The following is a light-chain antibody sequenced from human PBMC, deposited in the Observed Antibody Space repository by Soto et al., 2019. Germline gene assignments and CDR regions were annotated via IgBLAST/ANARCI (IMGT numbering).Light chain of an antibody. J-gene: IGKJ5*01. CDR1: QNINAW. CDR3: QQSNNHPIS. V-gene: IGKV1-5*01. Sequence: DIHMTQSPSSLSVSVGDRVTITCRTSQNINAWLAWYQQRPGQAPKLLIYDASTVQSGVPSRFSGSGSGTEFTLTISSLQPEDFATYYCQQSNNHPISFGQGTRLEIK. CDR2: DAS.